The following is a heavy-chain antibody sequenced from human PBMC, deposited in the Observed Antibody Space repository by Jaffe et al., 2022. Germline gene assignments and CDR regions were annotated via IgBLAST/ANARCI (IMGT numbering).Heavy chain of an antibody. D-gene: IGHD4-17*01. Sequence: QVQLVQSGAEVKKPGASVKVSCKASGYSFSTYGISWVRQAPGQGLEWMAWISGYNVDSNMAQKFQGRLTMTTDTSTSTAYLELRSLRSDDTAFYYCVRDARSANDGDLGYFDYWGQGTLVTVSS. J-gene: IGHJ4*02. CDR3: VRDARSANDGDLGYFDY. CDR2: ISGYNVDS. V-gene: IGHV1-18*01. CDR1: GYSFSTYG.